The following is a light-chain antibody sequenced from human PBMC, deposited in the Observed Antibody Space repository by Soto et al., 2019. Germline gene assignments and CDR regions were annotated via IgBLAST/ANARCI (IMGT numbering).Light chain of an antibody. CDR1: SSDVGGYKY. CDR3: SSYTSRITVI. V-gene: IGLV2-14*03. J-gene: IGLJ2*01. CDR2: DVS. Sequence: QSALTQPASVSGSPGQSITISCTGTSSDVGGYKYVSWYQQYPGKAPKLMIYDVSNRPSGISNRFSGSKSGNTAALTISGLQVEDEAEYYCSSYTSRITVIFGGGTKLSVL.